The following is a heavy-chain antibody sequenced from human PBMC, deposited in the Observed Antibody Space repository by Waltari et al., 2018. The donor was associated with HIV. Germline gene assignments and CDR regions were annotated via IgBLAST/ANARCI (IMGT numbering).Heavy chain of an antibody. D-gene: IGHD6-13*01. J-gene: IGHJ4*02. CDR2: ISYDGSNK. Sequence: QVQLVESGGGVVQSGRSLRLACAASGFPLRSFGMHWVRQAPGKGLTGVAVISYDGSNKYYADSVKGRFTISRDNSKNTLYLQMNSLRAEDTAVYYCAKGVAAAGSFFDYWGQGTLVTVSS. CDR1: GFPLRSFG. CDR3: AKGVAAAGSFFDY. V-gene: IGHV3-30*18.